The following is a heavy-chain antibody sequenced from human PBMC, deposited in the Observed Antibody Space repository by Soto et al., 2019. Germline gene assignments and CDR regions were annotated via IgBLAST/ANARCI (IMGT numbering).Heavy chain of an antibody. D-gene: IGHD6-19*01. V-gene: IGHV1-3*01. Sequence: ASVKVSCKASGYTFTNYAIHWVRQAPGQRLEWMGWINAGNGNTQYSQKFQGRVTIIRDTSASTAYMELSSLRSEDTAVYYCARDSCGYSSGCRHNYFDYWGQGTLVTVSS. J-gene: IGHJ4*02. CDR1: GYTFTNYA. CDR3: ARDSCGYSSGCRHNYFDY. CDR2: INAGNGNT.